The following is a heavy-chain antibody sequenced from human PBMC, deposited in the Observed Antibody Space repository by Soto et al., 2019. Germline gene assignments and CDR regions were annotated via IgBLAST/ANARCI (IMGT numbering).Heavy chain of an antibody. CDR1: GGSISSGGYY. V-gene: IGHV4-31*03. D-gene: IGHD3-3*01. CDR2: IYYSGGT. CDR3: AREPTYYDFWSGYSAIDY. Sequence: SETLSLTCTVSGGSISSGGYYWSWIRQHPGKGLEWIGYIYYSGGTYYNPSLKSRVTISVDTSKNQFSLKLSSVTAADTAVYYCAREPTYYDFWSGYSAIDYWGQGTLVTVSS. J-gene: IGHJ4*02.